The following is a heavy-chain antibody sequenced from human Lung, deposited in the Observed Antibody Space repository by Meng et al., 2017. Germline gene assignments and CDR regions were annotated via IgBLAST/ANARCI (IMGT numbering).Heavy chain of an antibody. V-gene: IGHV1-69*01. CDR3: ARAEDYYDSSGYYYGLDY. Sequence: QGGVLHAGVVGKKVGYSVKVSCKASGGTFSSYAISWVRQAPGKGLEWMGGIIPIFGTANYAQKFQGRVTITADESTSTAYMELSSLRSEDTAVYYCARAEDYYDSSGYYYGLDYWGQGTLVTVSS. J-gene: IGHJ4*02. CDR1: GGTFSSYA. D-gene: IGHD3-22*01. CDR2: IIPIFGTA.